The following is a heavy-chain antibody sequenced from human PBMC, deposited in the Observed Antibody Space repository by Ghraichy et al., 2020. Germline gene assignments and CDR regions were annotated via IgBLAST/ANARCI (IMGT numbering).Heavy chain of an antibody. CDR3: ARDHGDTATGMDV. CDR1: GFTFSSYS. J-gene: IGHJ6*02. V-gene: IGHV3-21*01. CDR2: ISSSSSYI. Sequence: GGSLRLSCAASGFTFSSYSMNWVRQAPGKGLEWVSSISSSSSYIYYADSVKGRFTISRDNAKNSLYLQMNSLRAEDTAVYYCARDHGDTATGMDVWGQGTTVTVSS. D-gene: IGHD5-18*01.